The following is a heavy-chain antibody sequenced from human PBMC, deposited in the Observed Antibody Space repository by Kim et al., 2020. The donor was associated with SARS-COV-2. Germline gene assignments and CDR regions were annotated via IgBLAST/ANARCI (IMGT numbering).Heavy chain of an antibody. CDR2: IKSKTDGGTT. V-gene: IGHV3-15*01. D-gene: IGHD2-2*01. J-gene: IGHJ6*03. CDR3: TTEVRAVVPAAWGYYYYYYYMDV. CDR1: GFTFSNAW. Sequence: GGSLRLSCAASGFTFSNAWMSWVRQAPGKGLEWVGRIKSKTDGGTTDYAAPVKGRFTISRDDSKNTLYLQMNSLKTEDTAVYYCTTEVRAVVPAAWGYYYYYYYMDVWGKGTTVTVSS.